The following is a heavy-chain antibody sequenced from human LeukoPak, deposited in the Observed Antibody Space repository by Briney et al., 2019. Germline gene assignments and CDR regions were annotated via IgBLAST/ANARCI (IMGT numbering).Heavy chain of an antibody. Sequence: SVKVSCKASGGTFSSYAISWVRQALGQGLEWMGGIIPIFGTANYAQKFQGRVTITADESTSTAYMELSSLRSEDTAVYYGASCIAGCPAGFDYWGQGTLVTVSS. V-gene: IGHV1-69*01. CDR3: ASCIAGCPAGFDY. J-gene: IGHJ4*02. D-gene: IGHD6-13*01. CDR1: GGTFSSYA. CDR2: IIPIFGTA.